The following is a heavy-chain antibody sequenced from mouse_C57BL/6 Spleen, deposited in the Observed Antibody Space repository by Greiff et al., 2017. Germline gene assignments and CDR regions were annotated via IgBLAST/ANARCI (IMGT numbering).Heavy chain of an antibody. CDR3: ARQDYSNWGFAY. Sequence: EVHLVESGGGLVKPGGSLKLSCAASGFTFSDYGMHWVRQAPEKGLEWVAYISSGSSTINYAATVKGRFTISRDNAKNTLFLQMTSLRSEDTAMYYCARQDYSNWGFAYWGQGTLVTVSA. CDR2: ISSGSSTI. CDR1: GFTFSDYG. J-gene: IGHJ3*01. D-gene: IGHD2-5*01. V-gene: IGHV5-17*01.